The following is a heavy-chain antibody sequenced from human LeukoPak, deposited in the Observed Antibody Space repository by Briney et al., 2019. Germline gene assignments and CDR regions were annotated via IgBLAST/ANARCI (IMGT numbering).Heavy chain of an antibody. V-gene: IGHV4-59*11. CDR2: IYGSETT. D-gene: IGHD6-13*01. CDR1: GVSMSNHY. J-gene: IGHJ4*02. CDR3: ASRPGGSTWYGVFDF. Sequence: SETLSLTCTVSGVSMSNHYWSWIRQPPGKGLEWIGYIYGSETTNYNPSLKSRVTMSVDSPKNQFSLNLSSVTAADTALYYCASRPGGSTWYGVFDFWSRGTLVTVSS.